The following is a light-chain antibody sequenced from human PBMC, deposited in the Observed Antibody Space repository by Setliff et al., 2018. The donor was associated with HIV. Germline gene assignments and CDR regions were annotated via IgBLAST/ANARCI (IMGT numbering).Light chain of an antibody. CDR1: SSDVGGYNY. Sequence: QSVLTQPASVSGSPGQSITISCTGTSSDVGGYNYVSWYQQHPGKAPKLMIYQASKRPSGVSNRFSGSKSGNTASLTISGLQAEDEADYYCCSNTGSNTYVFGTGTRSPS. CDR3: CSNTGSNTYV. CDR2: QAS. V-gene: IGLV2-14*01. J-gene: IGLJ1*01.